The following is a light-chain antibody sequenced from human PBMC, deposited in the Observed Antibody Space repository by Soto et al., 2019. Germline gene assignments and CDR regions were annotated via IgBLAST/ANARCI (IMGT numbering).Light chain of an antibody. V-gene: IGKV3-15*01. CDR2: RAS. CDR3: QQYQNLWT. CDR1: QTIYSN. Sequence: ILMTQSPATLSVSPGERATLSCRAGQTIYSNVAWYQQRPGQAPRLLIYRASTRATGVPARLSGSGSGTEFTLTIRGLQSEDFALYYCQQYQNLWTFGQGTKVDIK. J-gene: IGKJ1*01.